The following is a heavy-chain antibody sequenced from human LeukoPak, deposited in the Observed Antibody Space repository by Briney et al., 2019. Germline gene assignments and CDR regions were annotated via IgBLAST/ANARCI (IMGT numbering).Heavy chain of an antibody. CDR2: IYYSGST. CDR3: ARTIAVADVPFDY. Sequence: PSETLSLTCTVSGGSISSYYWSWIRQPPGKGLEWIGYIYYSGSTNYNPSLKSRVTISVDTSKNQFSLKLSSVTAADTAVYYCARTIAVADVPFDYWGQGTLVTVSS. CDR1: GGSISSYY. D-gene: IGHD6-19*01. J-gene: IGHJ4*02. V-gene: IGHV4-59*01.